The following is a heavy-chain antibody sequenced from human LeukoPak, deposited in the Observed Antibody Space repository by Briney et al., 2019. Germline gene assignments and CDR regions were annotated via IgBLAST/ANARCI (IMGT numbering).Heavy chain of an antibody. Sequence: GGSLRLSCAASELTVSSTYMSWVRQAPGKGLEWVALMYTGGTTYYADSVKGRFTISRDSSKNTLYLQMNSLRAEDTAVYYCARASGPFDYWGQGTLVTVSS. CDR2: MYTGGTT. CDR1: ELTVSSTY. J-gene: IGHJ4*02. V-gene: IGHV3-53*01. CDR3: ARASGPFDY.